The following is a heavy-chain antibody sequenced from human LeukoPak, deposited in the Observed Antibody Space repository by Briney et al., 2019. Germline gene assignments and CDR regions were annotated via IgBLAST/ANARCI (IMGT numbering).Heavy chain of an antibody. CDR3: ARDGPGWGAFDI. Sequence: SVKVSCKASGGTFSSYAISWVRQAPGQGLEWMGGIIPIFGSANYAQKFQGRVTITADESTSTAYMELSSLRSEDTAVYYCARDGPGWGAFDIWGQGTMVTVSS. V-gene: IGHV1-69*13. D-gene: IGHD6-19*01. J-gene: IGHJ3*02. CDR1: GGTFSSYA. CDR2: IIPIFGSA.